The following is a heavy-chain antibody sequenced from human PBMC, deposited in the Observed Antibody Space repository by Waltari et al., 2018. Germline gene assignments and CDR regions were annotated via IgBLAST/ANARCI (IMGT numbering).Heavy chain of an antibody. CDR1: GGSISSHY. CDR3: ARESVKDCSGGSCYSDMGYGMDV. Sequence: QVQLQESGPGLVKPSETLSLTCTVSGGSISSHYWSWIRPPPGKGLEWIGYIYYSGSTNYNPSLKSRVTISVDTSKNQFSLKLSSVTAADTAVYYCARESVKDCSGGSCYSDMGYGMDVWGQGTTVTVSS. D-gene: IGHD2-15*01. V-gene: IGHV4-59*11. CDR2: IYYSGST. J-gene: IGHJ6*02.